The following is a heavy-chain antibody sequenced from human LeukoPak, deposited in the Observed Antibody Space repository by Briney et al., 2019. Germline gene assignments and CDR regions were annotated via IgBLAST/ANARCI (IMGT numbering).Heavy chain of an antibody. J-gene: IGHJ3*02. V-gene: IGHV5-51*01. CDR2: IYPSDSDT. CDR3: ARARYYYDNNGPGGDAFDI. D-gene: IGHD3-22*01. CDR1: GSRFTSYW. Sequence: PGESLQISCQGSGSRFTSYWIGWVRQMPGKGLEWMGIIYPSDSDTRYSPSFQGQVPISADKSISTAYLQWSSLKASDAAMYYCARARYYYDNNGPGGDAFDIWGQGTMVTVSS.